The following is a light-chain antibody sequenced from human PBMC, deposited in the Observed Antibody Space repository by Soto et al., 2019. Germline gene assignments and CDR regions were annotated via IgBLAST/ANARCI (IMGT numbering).Light chain of an antibody. CDR2: EVT. J-gene: IGLJ2*01. Sequence: QSVLTQPPSASGSPGQSVTIPCTGTSNDIGEYHYVSWYQQHPGEAPKLMIYEVTQRPSGVPHRFSGSKSGNTASLTVSGLQPEDEADYYCTSYAGSDNPVLFGGGTKLTVL. CDR1: SNDIGEYHY. CDR3: TSYAGSDNPVL. V-gene: IGLV2-8*01.